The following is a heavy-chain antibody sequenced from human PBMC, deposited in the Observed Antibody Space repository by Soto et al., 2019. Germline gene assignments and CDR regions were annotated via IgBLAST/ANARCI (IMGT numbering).Heavy chain of an antibody. V-gene: IGHV3-30-3*01. Sequence: QVQLVESGGGVVQPGRSLRLSCAASGFTFSSYPMHWVRQAPGKGLEWVAAISYDGNNKHYADSVKGRFTISRDNSKNTLFVQMNSLRAEDTAMYYCARNHGGEFWGQGTLVTVSS. D-gene: IGHD3-16*01. CDR2: ISYDGNNK. CDR1: GFTFSSYP. CDR3: ARNHGGEF. J-gene: IGHJ4*02.